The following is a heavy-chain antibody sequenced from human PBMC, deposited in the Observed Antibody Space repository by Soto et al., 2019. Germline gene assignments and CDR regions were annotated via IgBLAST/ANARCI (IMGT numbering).Heavy chain of an antibody. CDR2: ISSSSSTI. CDR1: VFTFSSYI. V-gene: IGHV3-48*02. J-gene: IGHJ4*02. D-gene: IGHD6-19*01. CDR3: ARDGAIEVDGQGLL. Sequence: PVVSLILSCSSSVFTFSSYIMNWFRQAPGKGLEWVSYISSSSSTIYYADSVKGRFTISRDNAKNSLYLQMNSLRDEDTDVYYCARDGAIEVDGQGLLWGQGTMVTVSS.